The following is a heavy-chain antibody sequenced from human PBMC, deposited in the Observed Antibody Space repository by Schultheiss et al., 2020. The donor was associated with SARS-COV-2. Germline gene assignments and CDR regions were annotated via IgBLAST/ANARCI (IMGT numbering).Heavy chain of an antibody. J-gene: IGHJ1*01. Sequence: SETLSLTCAVYGGPFSNYAWPWIRQSPGKGLEWIGDINHRGSTNYNPSLRSRVTISVDTSKNQFSLKLNSVTAADTAVYYCTRGAPGYWGQGTLVTVSS. CDR3: TRGAPGY. CDR2: INHRGST. CDR1: GGPFSNYA. V-gene: IGHV4-34*01.